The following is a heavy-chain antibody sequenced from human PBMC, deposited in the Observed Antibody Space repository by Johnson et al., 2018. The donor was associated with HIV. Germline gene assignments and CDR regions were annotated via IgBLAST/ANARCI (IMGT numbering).Heavy chain of an antibody. D-gene: IGHD1-14*01. Sequence: QVQLVESGGGVVQPGRSLRLSCAASGFTFNTYSMHWVRQTPGKGPEWVSLISYDGNSKYYADSVKGRFTISRDNSKNTLYLQMNSLRAEDTAVYYCASREPKLGGYAFDIWGQGTMVTVSS. CDR1: GFTFNTYS. J-gene: IGHJ3*02. CDR3: ASREPKLGGYAFDI. V-gene: IGHV3-30-3*01. CDR2: ISYDGNSK.